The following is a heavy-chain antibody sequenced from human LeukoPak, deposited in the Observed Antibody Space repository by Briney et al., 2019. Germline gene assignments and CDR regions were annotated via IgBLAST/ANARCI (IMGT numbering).Heavy chain of an antibody. Sequence: GGSLRLSCAASEFTFSSYTMDWVRQAPGKGLEWVSSISSSSSYIYYADSVKGRFTISRDNAKNSLYLQMNSLRAEDTAVYYCAKARRGSGGSGSFYHPIDYWGQGTLVTVSS. CDR3: AKARRGSGGSGSFYHPIDY. D-gene: IGHD3-10*01. CDR1: EFTFSSYT. J-gene: IGHJ4*02. CDR2: ISSSSSYI. V-gene: IGHV3-21*01.